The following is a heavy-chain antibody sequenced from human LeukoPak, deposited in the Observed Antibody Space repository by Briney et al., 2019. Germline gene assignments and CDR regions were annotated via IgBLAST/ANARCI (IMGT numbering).Heavy chain of an antibody. Sequence: GGSLRLSCAASGFTFSSYAMSWVRQPPGKGLEWVSAISGSGGSTYYADSVKGRFTISRDNSTNTLYLQMNSLRAEDTAVYYCAKVSGWYFQTSFFFDYWGQGTLVTVSS. D-gene: IGHD6-19*01. CDR1: GFTFSSYA. CDR2: ISGSGGST. CDR3: AKVSGWYFQTSFFFDY. J-gene: IGHJ4*02. V-gene: IGHV3-23*01.